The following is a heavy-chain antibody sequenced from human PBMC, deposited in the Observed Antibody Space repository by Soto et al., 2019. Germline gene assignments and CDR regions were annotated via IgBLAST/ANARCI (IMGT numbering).Heavy chain of an antibody. D-gene: IGHD1-26*01. CDR2: MSYDGSNE. CDR3: AKGGSHNFDY. CDR1: GFTFSHYA. Sequence: QVQLVESGGGVVQPGRSLRLSCAASGFTFSHYAMHWVRQAPGKGLEWVALMSYDGSNEYYADSVKGRFTISIANSKNTLYLQMTTLGAEDTAVYYCAKGGSHNFDYLGQGTLVTVSS. J-gene: IGHJ4*02. V-gene: IGHV3-30*18.